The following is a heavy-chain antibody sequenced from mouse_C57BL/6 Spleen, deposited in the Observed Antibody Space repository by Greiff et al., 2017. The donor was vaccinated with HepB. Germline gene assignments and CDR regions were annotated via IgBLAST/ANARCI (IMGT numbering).Heavy chain of an antibody. J-gene: IGHJ2*01. D-gene: IGHD2-4*01. CDR1: GYAFSSYW. CDR3: ARSGGLRYYFDY. Sequence: QVQLQQSGAELVKPGASVKISCKASGYAFSSYWMNWVKQRPGKGLEWIGQIFPGDGDTNYNGKFKGKATLTADKSSRTAYMQLSSLTSEDSAVYFCARSGGLRYYFDYWGQGTTLTVSS. CDR2: IFPGDGDT. V-gene: IGHV1-80*01.